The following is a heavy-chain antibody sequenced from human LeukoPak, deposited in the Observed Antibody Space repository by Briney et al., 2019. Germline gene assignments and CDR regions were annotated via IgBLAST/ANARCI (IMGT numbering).Heavy chain of an antibody. CDR3: ARGGVVMSRSHFDP. D-gene: IGHD3-3*01. V-gene: IGHV4-61*10. J-gene: IGHJ5*02. CDR1: GGSVSSGSYY. CDR2: IYTSGNT. Sequence: PSETLSLTCTVSGGSVSSGSYYWSWIRQPAGKGLEWIGRIYTSGNTNYNPSLKSRITISVDTSRNQFSLKLSSVTDADTAVYYCARGGVVMSRSHFDPWGQGTLVTVSS.